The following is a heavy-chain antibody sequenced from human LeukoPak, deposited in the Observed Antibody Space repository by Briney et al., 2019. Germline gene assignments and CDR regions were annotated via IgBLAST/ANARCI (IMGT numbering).Heavy chain of an antibody. CDR3: ASLDTAMVTSGY. CDR1: GYTFTGYY. D-gene: IGHD5-18*01. V-gene: IGHV1-2*02. Sequence: GASVKVSCKASGYTFTGYYIHWVRQAPGQGLEWMGWINPDSGGTNYAQKFQGRVTMTRDTSISTAYMELSRLRSDDTAVYYCASLDTAMVTSGYWGQGTLVTVSS. CDR2: INPDSGGT. J-gene: IGHJ4*02.